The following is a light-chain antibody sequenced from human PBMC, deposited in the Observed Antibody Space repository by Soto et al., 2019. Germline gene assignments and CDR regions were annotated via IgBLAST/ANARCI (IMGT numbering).Light chain of an antibody. Sequence: EIVLTQSPGTLSLSPGERATLSCRASPSVANFVAWYQQKPGQAPRLLIYGASSRATGVPVRFSGSGSGTEFTLTINSLQSEDFAVYYCLQHNNWWTFGQGTKVDIK. CDR2: GAS. J-gene: IGKJ1*01. CDR1: PSVANF. V-gene: IGKV3-15*01. CDR3: LQHNNWWT.